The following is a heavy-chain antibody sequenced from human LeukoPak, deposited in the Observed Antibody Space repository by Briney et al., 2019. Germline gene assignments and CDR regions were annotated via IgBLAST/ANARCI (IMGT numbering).Heavy chain of an antibody. D-gene: IGHD3-3*01. J-gene: IGHJ2*01. CDR1: GGSISSGGYY. V-gene: IGHV4-30-2*01. CDR2: IYHSGST. CDR3: ARNYYDFWSGYHQSNWYFDL. Sequence: PSQTLSLTCTVSGGSISSGGYYWSWIRQPPGKGLEWIGYIYHSGSTYYNPSLKSRVTISVDRSKNQFSLKLSSVTAADTAVYYCARNYYDFWSGYHQSNWYFDLWGRGTLVTVSS.